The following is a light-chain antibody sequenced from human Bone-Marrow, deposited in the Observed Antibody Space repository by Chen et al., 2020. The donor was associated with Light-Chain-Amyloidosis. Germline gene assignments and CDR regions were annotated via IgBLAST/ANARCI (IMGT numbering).Light chain of an antibody. Sequence: SYVLTQPSSLSVAPGQAATIACGGNNIGSTSVHWYQQTPGQAPLLVVYDDSDRPSGIPERLSGSNSGNTATLTISRVEAGDEADYYCQVWDRSSDGPVFGGGTKLTVL. J-gene: IGLJ3*02. CDR3: QVWDRSSDGPV. V-gene: IGLV3-21*02. CDR2: DDS. CDR1: NIGSTS.